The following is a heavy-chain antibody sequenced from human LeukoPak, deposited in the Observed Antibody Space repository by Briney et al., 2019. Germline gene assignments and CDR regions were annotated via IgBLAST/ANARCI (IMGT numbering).Heavy chain of an antibody. Sequence: PGGSLRLSCAASGFTFSSYGMHWVRQAPGKGLEWVAVIWYDGSNKYYADSVKGRFTISRDNSKNTLYLQMNSLRAEDTAVYYCAKGVVASTAALDIWGQGTMVTVSS. J-gene: IGHJ3*02. CDR1: GFTFSSYG. CDR2: IWYDGSNK. CDR3: AKGVVASTAALDI. V-gene: IGHV3-33*06. D-gene: IGHD2-15*01.